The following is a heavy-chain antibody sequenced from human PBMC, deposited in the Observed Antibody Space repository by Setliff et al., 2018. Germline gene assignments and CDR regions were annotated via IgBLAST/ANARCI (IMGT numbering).Heavy chain of an antibody. CDR2: MNPNSGNT. Sequence: ASVKVSCKASGYTFTSYDINWVRQATGQGLEWMGWMNPNSGNTGYAQKFQGRVTMTRNTSISTAYMELSSLRSEDTAVYYCARDAEGPYWDFPLGNWGQGTLVTVSS. CDR3: ARDAEGPYWDFPLGN. CDR1: GYTFTSYD. V-gene: IGHV1-8*02. D-gene: IGHD2-8*02. J-gene: IGHJ4*02.